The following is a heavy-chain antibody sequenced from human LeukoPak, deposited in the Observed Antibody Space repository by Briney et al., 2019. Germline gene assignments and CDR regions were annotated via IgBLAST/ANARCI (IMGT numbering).Heavy chain of an antibody. D-gene: IGHD3-10*01. CDR3: ARDFSLWFAFDY. CDR1: GFTFSSYS. Sequence: AGGSLRLSCAASGFTFSSYSMNWVRQAPGKGLEWVSSISSSSSYIYYADSVKGRFTISRDNAKNSLYLQMNSLRAEDTAVYYCARDFSLWFAFDYWGQGTLVTVSS. J-gene: IGHJ4*02. CDR2: ISSSSSYI. V-gene: IGHV3-21*01.